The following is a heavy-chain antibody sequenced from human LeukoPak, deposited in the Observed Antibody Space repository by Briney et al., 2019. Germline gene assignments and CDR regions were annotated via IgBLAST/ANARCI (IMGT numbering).Heavy chain of an antibody. Sequence: ASVKVSCKASGYTFSDYYMHWVRQAPGQGLEWMGWMNPKTGGTNFAQRFQGRVTMTTDTSTSTAYMELRSLRSDDTAVYYCARDPVAVASFDYWGQGTLVTVSS. CDR2: MNPKTGGT. D-gene: IGHD6-19*01. CDR1: GYTFSDYY. J-gene: IGHJ4*02. V-gene: IGHV1-2*02. CDR3: ARDPVAVASFDY.